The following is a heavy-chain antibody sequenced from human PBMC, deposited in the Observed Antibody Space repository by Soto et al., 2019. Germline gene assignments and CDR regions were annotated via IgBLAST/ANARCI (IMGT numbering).Heavy chain of an antibody. CDR3: ERDPPHSYSIYYFDY. J-gene: IGHJ4*02. CDR2: IYSSGST. D-gene: IGHD5-18*01. CDR1: GGSITNYY. Sequence: QVQLQESGPGLVKPSETLSLTCTVSGGSITNYYWSWIRQPPGKGLEWIGYIYSSGSTNDNPSLKSRVTISADTSKNQVSLKLTSVTAADTAVYYCERDPPHSYSIYYFDYWGQGTLVTVSS. V-gene: IGHV4-59*01.